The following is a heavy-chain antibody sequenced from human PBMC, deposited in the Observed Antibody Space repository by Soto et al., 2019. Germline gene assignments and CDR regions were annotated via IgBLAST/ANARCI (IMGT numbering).Heavy chain of an antibody. D-gene: IGHD3-3*01. Sequence: PGGSLRLSCAASGFTFSSYAMHWVRQAPGKGLEWVAVISYDGSNKYYADSVKGRFTISRDNSKNTLYLQMNSLRAEDTAGYYSARDSFFSFGVVIYYYYYGMDVWGQGTTVTVSS. V-gene: IGHV3-30-3*01. CDR3: ARDSFFSFGVVIYYYYYGMDV. CDR1: GFTFSSYA. J-gene: IGHJ6*02. CDR2: ISYDGSNK.